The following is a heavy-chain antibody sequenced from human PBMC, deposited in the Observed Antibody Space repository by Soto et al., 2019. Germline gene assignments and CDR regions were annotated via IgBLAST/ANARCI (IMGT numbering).Heavy chain of an antibody. D-gene: IGHD5-12*01. J-gene: IGHJ3*02. V-gene: IGHV6-1*01. Sequence: SQTLSLTCAISGDSVSSNSASWNWIRQSPSRGLEWLGRTYYITNGYNRYAVSVNSQITINTTRSKNQCSLQLKSVTPEDTALYDYSRVTVGRQWLRENDAFDIWDQGTMVTVSS. CDR1: GDSVSSNSAS. CDR2: TYYITNGYN. CDR3: SRVTVGRQWLRENDAFDI.